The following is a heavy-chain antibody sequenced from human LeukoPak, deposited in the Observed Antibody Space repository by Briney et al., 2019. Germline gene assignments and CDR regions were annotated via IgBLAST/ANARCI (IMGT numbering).Heavy chain of an antibody. CDR1: GGSISSYY. D-gene: IGHD3-10*01. CDR2: IYYSGST. CDR3: ASDYYGSGSFDY. J-gene: IGHJ4*02. V-gene: IGHV4-59*08. Sequence: SETLSLTCTVSGGSISSYYWSWIRQPPGKGLEWIGYIYYSGSTNYNPSLKSRVTISVDTSKNQFSLKLRSVTAAATAVYYCASDYYGSGSFDYWGQGTLVTVSS.